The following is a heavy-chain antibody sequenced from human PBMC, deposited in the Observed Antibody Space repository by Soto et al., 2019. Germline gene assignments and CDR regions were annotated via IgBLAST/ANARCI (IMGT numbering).Heavy chain of an antibody. CDR3: AREMYNWNRFDP. Sequence: QVQLQESGPGLVKHSQTLSLTCTVSGGSISSGGYYWSWIRQHPGKGLEWIGYIYYSGSTYYNPSLKRRITISVDTSKNQFSLKLNSVTAADTAVYFCAREMYNWNRFDPWGQGTLVTVSS. CDR1: GGSISSGGYY. V-gene: IGHV4-31*03. J-gene: IGHJ5*02. D-gene: IGHD1-20*01. CDR2: IYYSGST.